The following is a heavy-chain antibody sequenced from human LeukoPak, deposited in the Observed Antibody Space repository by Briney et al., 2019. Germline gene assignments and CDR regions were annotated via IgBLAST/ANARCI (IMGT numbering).Heavy chain of an antibody. CDR3: ANLGQLERRWEKGNFDY. CDR2: ISDSGGSA. Sequence: GGSLRLSCAASGFTFSNYAMSWVRQAPGKGLEWVSVISDSGGSAWYADSVKGRFTISRDNSKNTLYLQMNSLRAEDTAVYYCANLGQLERRWEKGNFDYWGQGTLVTVSS. CDR1: GFTFSNYA. D-gene: IGHD1-1*01. V-gene: IGHV3-23*01. J-gene: IGHJ4*02.